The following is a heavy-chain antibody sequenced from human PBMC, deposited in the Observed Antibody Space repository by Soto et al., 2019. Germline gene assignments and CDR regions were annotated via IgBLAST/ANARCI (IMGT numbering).Heavy chain of an antibody. CDR2: ISGSSGST. J-gene: IGHJ4*02. V-gene: IGHV3-23*01. D-gene: IGHD2-8*01. Sequence: GGSLRLSCVASGFSFSSYAMNWVRQAPGKGLEWVSTISGSSGSTYYADSVHGRFTVSRDNSKNTLYLQMNSLRAEDTAVYYCASRSATVLSLTYWGPGTQVTVSS. CDR1: GFSFSSYA. CDR3: ASRSATVLSLTY.